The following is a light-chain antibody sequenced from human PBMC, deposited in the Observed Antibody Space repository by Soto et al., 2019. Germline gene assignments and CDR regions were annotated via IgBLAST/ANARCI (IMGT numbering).Light chain of an antibody. Sequence: DVQMTQSPSTLSASIGDRVTITCRASQHIGSWLAWYQQKPGKAPTLLIYEASILEGGVPSRFSGSGSGTEFTLTISGLQPDDFATYYCQQYNNYSGLTFGGGTKVEIK. V-gene: IGKV1-5*03. CDR3: QQYNNYSGLT. J-gene: IGKJ4*01. CDR1: QHIGSW. CDR2: EAS.